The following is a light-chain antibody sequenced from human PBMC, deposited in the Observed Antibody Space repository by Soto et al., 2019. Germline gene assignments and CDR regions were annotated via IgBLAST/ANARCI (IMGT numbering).Light chain of an antibody. Sequence: DIQMTQSPSSLAASVGDRVTVTCRASQGIRNDLGWYQQKPGKAPKRLIYAASSLQSGAPSRFSGSGSGTEFTLTISSLQPDDFATYYCQQYNSLWTFGQGTKVDIK. J-gene: IGKJ1*01. CDR2: AAS. V-gene: IGKV1-17*01. CDR3: QQYNSLWT. CDR1: QGIRND.